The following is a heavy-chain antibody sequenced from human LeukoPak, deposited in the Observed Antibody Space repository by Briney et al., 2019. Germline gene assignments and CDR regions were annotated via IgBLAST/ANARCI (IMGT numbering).Heavy chain of an antibody. CDR1: GGSISSGSYY. J-gene: IGHJ4*02. CDR3: ARALIAARPGAYYFDY. V-gene: IGHV4-61*02. Sequence: SETLCLTCTVSGGSISSGSYYWSWIRQPAGKGLEWIGRIYTSGSTNYNPSLKSRVTISVDTSKNQFSLKLSSVTAADTAVYYCARALIAARPGAYYFDYWGQGTLVTVSS. D-gene: IGHD6-6*01. CDR2: IYTSGST.